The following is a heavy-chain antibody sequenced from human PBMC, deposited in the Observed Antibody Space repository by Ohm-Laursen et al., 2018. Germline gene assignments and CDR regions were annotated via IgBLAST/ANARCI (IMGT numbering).Heavy chain of an antibody. CDR2: ISGTVGST. CDR1: GFTFSSYA. V-gene: IGHV3-23*01. CDR3: AKQPPAPAGTYDY. J-gene: IGHJ4*02. Sequence: SLRLSCAPFGFTFSSYAMSRVRQAPGKGLEWVSGISGTVGSTYYADSVKGRFTISRDNSKNTLYLQMNSLRAEDTAVYYCAKQPPAPAGTYDYWGQETLVTVSS. D-gene: IGHD6-13*01.